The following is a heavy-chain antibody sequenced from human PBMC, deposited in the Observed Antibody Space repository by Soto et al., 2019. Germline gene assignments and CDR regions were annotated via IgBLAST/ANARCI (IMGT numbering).Heavy chain of an antibody. V-gene: IGHV4-38-2*01. CDR3: ARVTAVAGFGP. Sequence: SETLSLTCAVSGYSISSGYYWGWIRQPPGKGLEWIGSIYHSGSTYYNPSLKSRVTISVDTSKNQFSLKLSSVTAADTAVYYCARVTAVAGFGPWGQGTLVTVSS. CDR1: GYSISSGYY. CDR2: IYHSGST. D-gene: IGHD6-19*01. J-gene: IGHJ5*02.